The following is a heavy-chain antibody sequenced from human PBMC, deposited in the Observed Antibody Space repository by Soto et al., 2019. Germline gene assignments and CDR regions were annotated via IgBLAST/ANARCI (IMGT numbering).Heavy chain of an antibody. CDR3: ARTLMGYSSGGAWFDP. V-gene: IGHV4-59*01. D-gene: IGHD6-19*01. CDR1: GGSISSYY. J-gene: IGHJ5*02. Sequence: ETLSLTCTVSGGSISSYYWSWIRQPPGKGLEWIGYIYYSGSTNYNPSLKSRVTISVDTSKNQFSLKLSSVTAADTAVYYCARTLMGYSSGGAWFDPWGQGTLVTVSS. CDR2: IYYSGST.